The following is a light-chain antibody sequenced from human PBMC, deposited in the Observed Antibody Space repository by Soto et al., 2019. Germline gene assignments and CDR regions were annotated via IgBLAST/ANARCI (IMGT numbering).Light chain of an antibody. CDR1: HIVSSTF. CDR2: DAD. Sequence: TVLTQPPATLSLSQEETATRTCSASHIVSSTFLACYQQKPGQAPTLLIYDADTRATGIPDRFSGSGSGTDFTLTIIRLEPEDFAVYYCQQYGSSSWTFGQGTKVDIK. CDR3: QQYGSSSWT. J-gene: IGKJ1*01. V-gene: IGKV3-20*01.